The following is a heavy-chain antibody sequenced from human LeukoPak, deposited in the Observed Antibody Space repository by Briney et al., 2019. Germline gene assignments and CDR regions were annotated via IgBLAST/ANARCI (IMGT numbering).Heavy chain of an antibody. CDR1: GGSISSYY. J-gene: IGHJ4*02. CDR2: IYYSGST. CDR3: ARVGPQAVPLDY. V-gene: IGHV4-59*01. D-gene: IGHD6-6*01. Sequence: SETLSLTCTVSGGSISSYYWSWIRQPPGKGLEWIGYIYYSGSTNYNPSLKSRVTISVDTSKNQFSLKLSSVTAADTAVYYCARVGPQAVPLDYWGQGTLVTVSS.